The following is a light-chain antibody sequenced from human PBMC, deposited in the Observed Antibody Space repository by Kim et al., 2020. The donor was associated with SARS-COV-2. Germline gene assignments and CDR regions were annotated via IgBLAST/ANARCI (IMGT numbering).Light chain of an antibody. CDR1: QSVSNN. CDR3: QQYDNWPPWT. V-gene: IGKV3-15*01. J-gene: IGKJ1*01. CDR2: GAS. Sequence: IVMTQSPATLSVSPGESVTLSCRANQSVSNNLAWYQQKPGQAPRLLMHGASTRATGIPARFSGSGSGTEFTLTISSLQSEDFAVYYCQQYDNWPPWTFGQGTKLEI.